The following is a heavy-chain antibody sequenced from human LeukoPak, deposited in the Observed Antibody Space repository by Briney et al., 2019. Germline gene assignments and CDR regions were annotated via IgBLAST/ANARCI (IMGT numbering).Heavy chain of an antibody. J-gene: IGHJ3*02. V-gene: IGHV4-39*07. Sequence: SETLSLTCTVSGGSVGSSGYYWGWIRQPPGKGLEWIATRFDTGSTYYNPSLNSRVTFSQDPSKNQFFLEVRSVTAADTAVFYCAGGTRLTGINDPFDIWGQGAMVTVSS. CDR3: AGGTRLTGINDPFDI. CDR2: RFDTGST. D-gene: IGHD7-27*01. CDR1: GGSVGSSGYY.